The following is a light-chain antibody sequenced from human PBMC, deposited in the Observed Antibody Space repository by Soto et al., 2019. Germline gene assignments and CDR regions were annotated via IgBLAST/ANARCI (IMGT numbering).Light chain of an antibody. CDR1: NSDIGDWNY. CDR3: SSFSSGTTLFV. Sequence: QSVLTQPASVSGSPGQSITISCTGANSDIGDWNYVSWYQQYPGKAPKVIIYEVNYRPSWVSYRFSGSKSGNTASLTISGLQAEDEADYYCSSFSSGTTLFVFGGGTKVTVL. V-gene: IGLV2-14*01. CDR2: EVN. J-gene: IGLJ1*01.